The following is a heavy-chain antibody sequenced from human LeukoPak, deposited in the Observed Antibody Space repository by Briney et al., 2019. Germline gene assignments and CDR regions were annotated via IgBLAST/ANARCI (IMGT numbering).Heavy chain of an antibody. J-gene: IGHJ5*02. CDR1: GFTFSDYY. CDR3: ARDVTGYVAYYYGSGFDP. D-gene: IGHD3-10*01. V-gene: IGHV3-11*01. CDR2: ISSSGSTI. Sequence: GRSLRLSCAASGFTFSDYYMSWIRQAPGKGLEWVSYISSSGSTIYYADSVKGRFTISRDNAKNSLYLQMNSLRAEDTAVYYCARDVTGYVAYYYGSGFDPWGQGTLVTVSS.